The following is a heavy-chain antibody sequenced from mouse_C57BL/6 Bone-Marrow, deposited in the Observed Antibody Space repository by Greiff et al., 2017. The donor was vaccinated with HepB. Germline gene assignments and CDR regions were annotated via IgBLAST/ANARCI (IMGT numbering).Heavy chain of an antibody. CDR2: INYDGSST. CDR3: ARIYHAGFDY. J-gene: IGHJ2*01. Sequence: EVHLVESEGGLVQPGSSMKLSCTASGFTFSDYYMAWVRQVPEKGLEWVANINYDGSSTYYLDSLKSRFIISRENAKNILYLQMSSLKSEDTATYYCARIYHAGFDYWGQGTTLTVSS. CDR1: GFTFSDYY. V-gene: IGHV5-16*01.